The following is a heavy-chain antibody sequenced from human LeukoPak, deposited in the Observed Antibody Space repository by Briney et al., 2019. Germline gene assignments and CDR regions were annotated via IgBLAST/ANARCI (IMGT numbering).Heavy chain of an antibody. Sequence: SVKVSCKASGGTFSSYAISWVRQAPGQGLEWMGGIIPIFDTANYAQKFQGRVTITADESTSTAYMELSSLRSEDTAVYYCARDRNPSDIVVVPAAIDAGWFDPWGQGTLVTVSS. D-gene: IGHD2-2*02. J-gene: IGHJ5*02. CDR3: ARDRNPSDIVVVPAAIDAGWFDP. CDR2: IIPIFDTA. CDR1: GGTFSSYA. V-gene: IGHV1-69*13.